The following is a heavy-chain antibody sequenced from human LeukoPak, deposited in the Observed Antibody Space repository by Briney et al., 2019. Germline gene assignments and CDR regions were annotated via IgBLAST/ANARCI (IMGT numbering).Heavy chain of an antibody. V-gene: IGHV4-34*01. Sequence: PSETLSLTCAVYGGSFNDYYWSWIRQPPGKRLEWIGEINDSGSTNYSPSLRSRVTISLDTSKNQFSLKLTSVTAADTAVYYCAREDWYFDLWGRGTLVTVSS. CDR3: AREDWYFDL. J-gene: IGHJ2*01. CDR2: INDSGST. CDR1: GGSFNDYY.